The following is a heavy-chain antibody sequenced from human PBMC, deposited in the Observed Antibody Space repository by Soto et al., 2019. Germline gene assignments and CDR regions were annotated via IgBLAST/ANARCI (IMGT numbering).Heavy chain of an antibody. CDR3: ARVNGDAPPRGMDV. CDR1: GYTFIDYY. V-gene: IGHV1-2*04. D-gene: IGHD2-8*01. J-gene: IGHJ6*02. CDR2: INPNTGGT. Sequence: QVQLVQSGTEVKKPGASVNVSCKASGYTFIDYYIHWVRQAPGQGLEWMGRINPNTGGTYYAQNFQAWVTMTRDTSPSTAYMELTRLRSDDTAVYYCARVNGDAPPRGMDVWGQGTTVTVSS.